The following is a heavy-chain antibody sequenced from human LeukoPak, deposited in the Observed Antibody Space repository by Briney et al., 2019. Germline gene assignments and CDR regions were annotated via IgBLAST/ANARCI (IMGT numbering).Heavy chain of an antibody. J-gene: IGHJ4*02. V-gene: IGHV3-23*01. D-gene: IGHD6-13*01. CDR2: ISGSGGTT. CDR1: GFTFSSYA. CDR3: AKDNCGAGSSSCPYYFDY. Sequence: SGESLRISCAASGFTFSSYAMSWVRQAPGKGLEWVSGISGSGGTTYYADSVKGRFTIPRDNSKNTLYLQMNSLRAEDTAVYYCAKDNCGAGSSSCPYYFDYWGQGTLVTVSS.